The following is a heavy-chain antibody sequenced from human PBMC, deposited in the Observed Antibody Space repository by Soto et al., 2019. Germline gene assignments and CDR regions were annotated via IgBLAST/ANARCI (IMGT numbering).Heavy chain of an antibody. CDR3: EKGGYCTSISCPRWFDP. CDR2: ISATGGST. D-gene: IGHD2-2*01. V-gene: IGHV3-23*01. Sequence: VQVLESGGGLVQPGGLLRRCCAASGFNFTSYTMSWVRQAHGKGLEWVSGISATGGSTYYADSVKGRFTISRDNSRNTLYLQMNSLRAEDTALYYCEKGGYCTSISCPRWFDPWGQGTLVTVSS. CDR1: GFNFTSYT. J-gene: IGHJ5*02.